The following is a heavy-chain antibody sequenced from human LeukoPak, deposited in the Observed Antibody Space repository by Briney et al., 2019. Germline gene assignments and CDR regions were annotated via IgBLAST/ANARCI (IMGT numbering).Heavy chain of an antibody. CDR2: ISGSSYYI. V-gene: IGHV3-21*01. CDR1: GFTFAAYA. J-gene: IGHJ4*02. CDR3: ARGSGSYDY. Sequence: GGSLRLSCAASGFTFAAYAMHWVRHDPGRGLEWVSLISGSSYYIYYADSVKGRFTISRDNAKNSLYLQMDSLRADDTAVYYCARGSGSYDYWGQGTLVTASS. D-gene: IGHD5-12*01.